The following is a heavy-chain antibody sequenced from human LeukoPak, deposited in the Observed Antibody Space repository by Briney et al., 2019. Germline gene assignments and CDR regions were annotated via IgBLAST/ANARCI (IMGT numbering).Heavy chain of an antibody. CDR2: IYPGDSDT. Sequence: LGESLKISCKGSGYSFTSYWIGWVRQMPGKGLEWVGIIYPGDSDTRYSPSFQGQVTISADKSISTAYLQWSSLKASDTAMYYCARHISGGDIVVVPAAIPYDYWGQGTLVTVSS. D-gene: IGHD2-2*02. J-gene: IGHJ4*02. CDR3: ARHISGGDIVVVPAAIPYDY. V-gene: IGHV5-51*01. CDR1: GYSFTSYW.